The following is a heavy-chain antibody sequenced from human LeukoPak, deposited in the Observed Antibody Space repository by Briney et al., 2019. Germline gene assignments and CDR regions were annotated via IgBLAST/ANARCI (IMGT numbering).Heavy chain of an antibody. J-gene: IGHJ3*02. V-gene: IGHV3-48*03. CDR2: ISGGGETM. CDR3: VRVTGSPQTFDM. D-gene: IGHD2-15*01. Sequence: PGGSLRLSCVASGFTFRSYEMNWVRQAPGKGLEWASYISGGGETMYYGDSVKGRFTTSRDNAKNSVYLQMNSLRDEDTAVYYCVRVTGSPQTFDMWGQGTMVTVSS. CDR1: GFTFRSYE.